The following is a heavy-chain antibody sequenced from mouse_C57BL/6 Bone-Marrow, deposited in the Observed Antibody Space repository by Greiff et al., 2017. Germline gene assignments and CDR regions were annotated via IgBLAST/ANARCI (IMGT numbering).Heavy chain of an antibody. V-gene: IGHV1-54*01. CDR2: INPGSGGT. CDR1: GYAFTNYL. Sequence: VQLVESGAELVRPGTSVKVSCKASGYAFTNYLIEWVKQRPGQGLEWIGVINPGSGGTNYNEKFKGKATLTADKSSSTAYMQLSSLTSEDSAVYFCARWEVVADWYFDVWGTGTTVTVSS. D-gene: IGHD1-1*01. J-gene: IGHJ1*03. CDR3: ARWEVVADWYFDV.